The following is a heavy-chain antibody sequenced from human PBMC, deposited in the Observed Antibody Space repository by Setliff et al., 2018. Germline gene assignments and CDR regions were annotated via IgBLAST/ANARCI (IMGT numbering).Heavy chain of an antibody. J-gene: IGHJ6*03. CDR3: ARVTGFSYMDV. CDR1: GDSISRAKYY. D-gene: IGHD3-3*01. Sequence: LSLTCTASGDSISRAKYYWSWIRQSAGKGLECLGRIYTDGSTKYNPSLNSRVTLLIDTAKNQVSLRLSSATAADTAVYFCARVTGFSYMDVWGKGTTVTVSS. V-gene: IGHV4-61*02. CDR2: IYTDGST.